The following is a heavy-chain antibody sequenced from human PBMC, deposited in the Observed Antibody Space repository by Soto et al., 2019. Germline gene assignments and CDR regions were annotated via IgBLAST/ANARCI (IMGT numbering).Heavy chain of an antibody. CDR1: GYTFTSYD. CDR3: ARRPVVATSPFYYYYYMDV. V-gene: IGHV1-8*01. CDR2: MNPNSGNT. D-gene: IGHD5-12*01. J-gene: IGHJ6*03. Sequence: ASVKVSCKASGYTFTSYDINWVRQATGQGLEWMGWMNPNSGNTGYAQKFQGRVTMTRNTSISTAYMELSSLRSEDTAVYYCARRPVVATSPFYYYYYMDVWGKGTTVTVSS.